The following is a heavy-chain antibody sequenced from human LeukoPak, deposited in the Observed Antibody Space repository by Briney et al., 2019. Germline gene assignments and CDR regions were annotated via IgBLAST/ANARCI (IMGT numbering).Heavy chain of an antibody. V-gene: IGHV4-59*08. CDR1: GGSISGSY. Sequence: PSETLSLTCTVSGGSISGSYWSWIRQPPGKGLEWIGYIYYTGNTNSQPSLKSRVTISVDTSNNQFSLKLSSVTAADTAVYYCARHRIAGDVFFDYWGQGTLVTVSS. CDR2: IYYTGNT. D-gene: IGHD5-24*01. J-gene: IGHJ4*02. CDR3: ARHRIAGDVFFDY.